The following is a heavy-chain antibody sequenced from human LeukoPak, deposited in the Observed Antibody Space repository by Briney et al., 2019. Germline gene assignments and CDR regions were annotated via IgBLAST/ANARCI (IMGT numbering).Heavy chain of an antibody. V-gene: IGHV3-30*02. Sequence: GGSLRLSCAASGFTFSSYGMHWVRQAPGKGLEWVAFIRYDGSNKYYADSVKGRFTISRDNSKNTLYLQMNSLRAEDTAVYYCARVIYYDSSGYAPLGYWGQGTLVTVSS. D-gene: IGHD3-22*01. CDR3: ARVIYYDSSGYAPLGY. CDR1: GFTFSSYG. J-gene: IGHJ4*02. CDR2: IRYDGSNK.